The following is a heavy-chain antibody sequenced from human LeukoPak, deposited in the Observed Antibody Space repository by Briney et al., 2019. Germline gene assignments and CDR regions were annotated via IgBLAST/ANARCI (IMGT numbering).Heavy chain of an antibody. D-gene: IGHD6-19*01. CDR1: GYTFTGYY. Sequence: ASVKVSCKASGYTFTGYYMHWVRQAPGQGLEWMGRINPNSGGTNYAQKFQGRVTMTRDTSISTAYMELSRLRSDDTAVYYCARRRESSGLIFDYWGQGTLVTVSS. CDR2: INPNSGGT. V-gene: IGHV1-2*06. CDR3: ARRRESSGLIFDY. J-gene: IGHJ4*02.